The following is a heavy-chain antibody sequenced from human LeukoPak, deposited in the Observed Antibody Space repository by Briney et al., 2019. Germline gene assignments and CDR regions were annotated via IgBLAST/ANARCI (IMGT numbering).Heavy chain of an antibody. V-gene: IGHV3-64D*06. CDR2: ISSNGDNT. Sequence: GGSLRVSCSVSGVTFSTYVMHWVRQAPGKGLEYVSAISSNGDNTYYADSVKGRFTISRDNSKNTLYLRMSSLRADDTAVYYCVRGTGYWGQGTLVTVSS. CDR1: GVTFSTYV. J-gene: IGHJ4*02. CDR3: VRGTGY.